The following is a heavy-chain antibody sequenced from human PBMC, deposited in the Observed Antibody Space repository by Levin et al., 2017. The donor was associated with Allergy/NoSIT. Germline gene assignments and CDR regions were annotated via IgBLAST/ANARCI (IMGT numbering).Heavy chain of an antibody. V-gene: IGHV3-23*01. CDR2: ISGSGGST. D-gene: IGHD5-18*01. Sequence: GGSLRLSCAASGFTFSSYAMSWVRQAPGKGLEWVSSISGSGGSTYYADSVKGRFTISRDNAKNTLYLQMNSLRAEDTAVYYCANLFGYNYVYGYWGQGTLVTVSS. J-gene: IGHJ4*02. CDR1: GFTFSSYA. CDR3: ANLFGYNYVYGY.